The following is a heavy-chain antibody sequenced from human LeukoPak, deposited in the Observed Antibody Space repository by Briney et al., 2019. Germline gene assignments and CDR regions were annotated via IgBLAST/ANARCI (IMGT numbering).Heavy chain of an antibody. V-gene: IGHV3-30*02. Sequence: GGSLRLSCAASGFTFSSYGMHWVRQAPGKGLEWVAFIRYDGSNKYYADSAKGRFTISRDNAKNSLYLQMNSLRAEDTAVYYCARDHYFDYWGQGTLVTVSS. J-gene: IGHJ4*02. CDR1: GFTFSSYG. CDR2: IRYDGSNK. CDR3: ARDHYFDY.